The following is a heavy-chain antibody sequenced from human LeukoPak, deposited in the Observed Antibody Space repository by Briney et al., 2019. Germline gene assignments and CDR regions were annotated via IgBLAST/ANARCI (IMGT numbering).Heavy chain of an antibody. CDR3: TTDDTDYTFMDY. J-gene: IGHJ4*02. D-gene: IGHD4-11*01. V-gene: IGHV1-46*03. CDR1: GYTFTSYY. CDR2: INPSGGST. Sequence: ASVKVSCKASGYTFTSYYMHWVRQAPGQGLEWMGIINPSGGSTSYAQKFQGRVTMTRDTSTSTVYMELSSLRSEDTAVYYCTTDDTDYTFMDYWGQGTLVTVSS.